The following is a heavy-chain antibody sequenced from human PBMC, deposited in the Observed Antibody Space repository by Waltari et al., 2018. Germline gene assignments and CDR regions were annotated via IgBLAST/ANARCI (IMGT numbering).Heavy chain of an antibody. V-gene: IGHV3-23*01. D-gene: IGHD2-2*01. CDR2: ISGSGGST. J-gene: IGHJ3*02. Sequence: EVQLLESGGGLVQPGGSLRLSCAASGFTFSSYAMRWVRQAPGKGLEWVSAISGSGGSTYYADSVKGRFTISRDNSKNTLYLQMNSLRAEDTAVYYCAKDPVRPFIVVVPAAQRGAFDIWGQGTMVTVSS. CDR1: GFTFSSYA. CDR3: AKDPVRPFIVVVPAAQRGAFDI.